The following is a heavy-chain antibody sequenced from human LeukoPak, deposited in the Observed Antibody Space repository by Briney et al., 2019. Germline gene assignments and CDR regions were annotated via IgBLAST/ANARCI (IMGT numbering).Heavy chain of an antibody. V-gene: IGHV3-48*01. Sequence: GGSLRLSCAASGFTFSSYNMNWVRQTPGKGLEWVSYISRSSNTIYYADSVKGRFTISRDNAKNSLYLQMNSLRAEDTAVYYCAELGITMIGGVWGKGTTVTISS. CDR3: AELGITMIGGV. J-gene: IGHJ6*04. CDR1: GFTFSSYN. CDR2: ISRSSNTI. D-gene: IGHD3-10*02.